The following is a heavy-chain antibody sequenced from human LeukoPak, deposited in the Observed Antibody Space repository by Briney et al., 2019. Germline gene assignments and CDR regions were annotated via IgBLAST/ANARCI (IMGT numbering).Heavy chain of an antibody. Sequence: PSETLSLTCTVSGGSISSYYWSWIRQPPGKGLEWIGHIYYSGSTNYNPSLKSRVTISVDTSKNQFSLKLSSVTAADTAVYYCARILTQYQLLWYAFDIWGQGTMVTVSS. CDR1: GGSISSYY. CDR3: ARILTQYQLLWYAFDI. CDR2: IYYSGST. D-gene: IGHD2-2*01. V-gene: IGHV4-59*01. J-gene: IGHJ3*02.